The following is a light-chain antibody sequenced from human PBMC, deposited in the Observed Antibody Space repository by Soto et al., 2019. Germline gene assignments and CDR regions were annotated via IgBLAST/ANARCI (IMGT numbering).Light chain of an antibody. CDR1: SSDVGGYNF. CDR3: CSYAGSYTHV. CDR2: DVT. Sequence: ALTQPRSVSGSPGQSVTISCTGTSSDVGGYNFVSWYQQYPGKAPKLIIYDVTKGPSGVPDRFSGSKSGNTASLTISGLQTDDEADYYCCSYAGSYTHVFGTGTKVTVL. V-gene: IGLV2-11*01. J-gene: IGLJ1*01.